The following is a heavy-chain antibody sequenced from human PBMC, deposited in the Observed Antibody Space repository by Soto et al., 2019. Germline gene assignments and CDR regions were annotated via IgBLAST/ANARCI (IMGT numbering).Heavy chain of an antibody. CDR3: ARDHSYYDSSGVQME. J-gene: IGHJ4*02. D-gene: IGHD3-22*01. CDR1: GGTFSSYA. Sequence: SVKVSCKASGGTFSSYAISWVRQAPGQGLEWMGGIIPIFGTANYAQKFQGRVTITADESTSTAYMELSSLRSEDTAVYYCARDHSYYDSSGVQMEWGQGTLVTVSS. CDR2: IIPIFGTA. V-gene: IGHV1-69*13.